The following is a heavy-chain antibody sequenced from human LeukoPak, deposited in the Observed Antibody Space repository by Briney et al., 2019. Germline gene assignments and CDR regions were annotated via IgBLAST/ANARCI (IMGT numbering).Heavy chain of an antibody. Sequence: PGGSLRLSRAASGFTVSSNYMSWVRQAPGKGLEWVSVIYSGGSTYYADSVKGRFTISRDNSKNTLYLQMNSLRAEDTAVYYCARDARRDGLHYWGQGTLVTVSS. CDR1: GFTVSSNY. CDR3: ARDARRDGLHY. CDR2: IYSGGST. V-gene: IGHV3-53*01. J-gene: IGHJ4*02. D-gene: IGHD5-24*01.